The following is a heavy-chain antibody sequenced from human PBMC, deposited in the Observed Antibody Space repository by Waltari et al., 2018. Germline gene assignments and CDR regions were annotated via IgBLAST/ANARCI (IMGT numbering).Heavy chain of an antibody. CDR2: IIRVFGTA. V-gene: IGHV1-69*05. CDR3: ARDDNDAFDI. Sequence: QVQLVQSGAEVKKPGSSVKVSCKASGGTFSSYAISWVRQAPGQGLEWMGGIIRVFGTANYAQKYKSRVTITTDESTNTAYMELSSLRSGDTAVYYCARDDNDAFDIWGQGTMVTVSS. D-gene: IGHD1-20*01. CDR1: GGTFSSYA. J-gene: IGHJ3*02.